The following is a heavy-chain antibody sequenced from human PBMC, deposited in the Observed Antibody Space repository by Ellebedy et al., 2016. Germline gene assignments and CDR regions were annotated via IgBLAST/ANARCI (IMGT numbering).Heavy chain of an antibody. Sequence: ASVKVSXKASGYTFTSYGISWVRQAPGQGLEWMGWISAYNGNTNYAQKLQGRVTMTEDTSTDTAYMELSSLRSEDTAVYYCALDIVVVPAAPGGGFNPWGQGTLVTVSS. D-gene: IGHD2-2*01. J-gene: IGHJ5*02. V-gene: IGHV1-18*01. CDR3: ALDIVVVPAAPGGGFNP. CDR2: ISAYNGNT. CDR1: GYTFTSYG.